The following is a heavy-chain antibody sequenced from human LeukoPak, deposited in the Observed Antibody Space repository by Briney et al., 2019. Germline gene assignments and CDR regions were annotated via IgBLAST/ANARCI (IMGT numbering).Heavy chain of an antibody. CDR2: IYYSGST. J-gene: IGHJ4*02. D-gene: IGHD3-22*01. Sequence: PSETLSLTCTVSGGSISSSSYYWGWIRQPPGKGLEWIGSIYYSGSTYYNPSLKSRVTIPVDTSKNQFSLKLSSVTAADTAVYYCARLDSSGYYASSYFDYWGQGTPVTVSS. CDR1: GGSISSSSYY. CDR3: ARLDSSGYYASSYFDY. V-gene: IGHV4-39*01.